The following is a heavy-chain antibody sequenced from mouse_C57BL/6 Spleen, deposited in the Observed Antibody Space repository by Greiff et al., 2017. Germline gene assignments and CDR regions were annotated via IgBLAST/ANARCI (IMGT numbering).Heavy chain of an antibody. J-gene: IGHJ3*01. Sequence: QVQLQQSGPELVKPGASVKISCKASGYAFSSSWMNWVKQRPGKGLEWIGRIYPGDGDTNYNGKFKGKATLTADKSSSTAYMQLSSLTSEDSAVYFCARSYDYDGPPFAYWGQGTLVTVSA. CDR2: IYPGDGDT. D-gene: IGHD2-4*01. CDR1: GYAFSSSW. V-gene: IGHV1-82*01. CDR3: ARSYDYDGPPFAY.